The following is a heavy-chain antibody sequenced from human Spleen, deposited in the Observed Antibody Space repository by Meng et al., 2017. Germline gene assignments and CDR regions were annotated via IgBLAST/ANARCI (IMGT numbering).Heavy chain of an antibody. V-gene: IGHV3-30*03. J-gene: IGHJ4*02. CDR3: AMLKGDASCNADH. Sequence: QVKLVESGGGVVQPGRSLRLSCGASGFIFTTCGMHWVRQAPGKGLDWVAVISDDGGTKYYADSVKGRFSISRDNSKNTLYLQMNSLRPEDTAVYYCAMLKGDASCNADHWGQGTLVTVSS. CDR2: ISDDGGTK. D-gene: IGHD2/OR15-2a*01. CDR1: GFIFTTCG.